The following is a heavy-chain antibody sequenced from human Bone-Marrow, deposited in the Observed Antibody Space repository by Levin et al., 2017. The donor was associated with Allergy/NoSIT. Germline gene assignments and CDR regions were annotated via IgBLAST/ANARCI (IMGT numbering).Heavy chain of an antibody. D-gene: IGHD2-8*01. CDR1: GYTFTNYD. CDR3: AKTICSNGVCDGFDY. CDR2: MNPNSGNT. V-gene: IGHV1-8*01. J-gene: IGHJ4*02. Sequence: EASVKVSCKASGYTFTNYDINWVRQATGQGPEWMGWMNPNSGNTGYAQKFQGRVTMTRDTSISTAYMELSSLRSEDTAVYYCAKTICSNGVCDGFDYWGQGTLVTVSS.